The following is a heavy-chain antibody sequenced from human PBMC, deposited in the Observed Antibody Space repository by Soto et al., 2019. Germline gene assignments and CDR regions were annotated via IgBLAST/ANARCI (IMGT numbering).Heavy chain of an antibody. Sequence: SETLSLTCNVSGGSISGHYWSWVRQTPGKGLEWIGYIYYSGSTNYNPSLKSRVTISVDTSKNHFSLRLTSVTAADTAVYYCARGPYYDLSWNYYYMDVWGKGTTVTVSS. J-gene: IGHJ6*03. V-gene: IGHV4-59*08. CDR2: IYYSGST. CDR3: ARGPYYDLSWNYYYMDV. CDR1: GGSISGHY. D-gene: IGHD3-16*01.